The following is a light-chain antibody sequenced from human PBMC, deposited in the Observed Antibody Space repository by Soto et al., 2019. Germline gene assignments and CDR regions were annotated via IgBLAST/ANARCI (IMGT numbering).Light chain of an antibody. CDR3: QQYNNWHPIT. V-gene: IGKV3-15*01. CDR1: QRVSSS. CDR2: GAS. J-gene: IGKJ5*01. Sequence: EIVMTQSPATLSVSPWERATLSCRASQRVSSSLAWYQQQAGKSPRLLIYGASTRATGIPARFSGRGSGTELSLTISSLQSEDFAVYYCQQYNNWHPITFGQGTRLEI.